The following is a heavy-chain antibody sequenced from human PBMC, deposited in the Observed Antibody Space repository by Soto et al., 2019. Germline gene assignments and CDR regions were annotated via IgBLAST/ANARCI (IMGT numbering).Heavy chain of an antibody. V-gene: IGHV3-30-3*01. CDR2: ISYDGSNK. CDR3: ASVGRLHYFDY. Sequence: QVQLVESGGGVVQPGRSLRLSCAASGFTFSSYAMHWVRQAPGKGLEWVAVISYDGSNKYYADSVKCRFTISRDNSKNTLYLQMNSLRAEDTAVYYCASVGRLHYFDYWGQGTLLTVSS. J-gene: IGHJ4*02. CDR1: GFTFSSYA. D-gene: IGHD4-17*01.